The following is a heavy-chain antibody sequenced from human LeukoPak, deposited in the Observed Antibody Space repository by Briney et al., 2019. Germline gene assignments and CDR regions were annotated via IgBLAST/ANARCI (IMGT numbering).Heavy chain of an antibody. CDR3: ARGFVVVPAAMRTYDYYYGMDV. D-gene: IGHD2-2*01. J-gene: IGHJ6*02. CDR1: VGSISSSNW. V-gene: IGHV4-4*02. CDR2: NYHSGCT. Sequence: PSETLSLTCAGSVGSISSSNWWSWVRQPPGKGLEWIGENYHSGCTNYNPSLKSRVTITVDKSKNQFSLKLSSVTAADTAVYYCARGFVVVPAAMRTYDYYYGMDVWGQGTTVTVSS.